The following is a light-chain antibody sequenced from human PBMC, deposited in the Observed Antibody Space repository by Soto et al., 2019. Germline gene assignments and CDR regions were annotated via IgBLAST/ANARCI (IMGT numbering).Light chain of an antibody. CDR2: RND. V-gene: IGLV1-47*01. Sequence: QSVLTQPPSASGTPGQRVTISCSGSSSNIGSNYVYWYQQLPGTAPKLLIYRNDQRPSGVPARFSGSKSGTSASLAISGLRSDDEADYYCAAWDDSLSGVVFGGGTKRTVL. J-gene: IGLJ3*02. CDR3: AAWDDSLSGVV. CDR1: SSNIGSNY.